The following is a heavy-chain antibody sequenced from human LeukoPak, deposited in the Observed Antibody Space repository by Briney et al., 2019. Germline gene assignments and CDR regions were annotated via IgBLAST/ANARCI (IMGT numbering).Heavy chain of an antibody. Sequence: PGGSLRLSCAASGFTFSDYYMSWIRQAPGKGLEWVSYISSSGSTIYYADSVKGRFTISRDNAKNSLYLQMNSLRSEDTAVYYCARDVRIAAAGKGDRNWFDPWGQGTLVTVSS. CDR2: ISSSGSTI. V-gene: IGHV3-11*01. CDR1: GFTFSDYY. CDR3: ARDVRIAAAGKGDRNWFDP. D-gene: IGHD6-13*01. J-gene: IGHJ5*02.